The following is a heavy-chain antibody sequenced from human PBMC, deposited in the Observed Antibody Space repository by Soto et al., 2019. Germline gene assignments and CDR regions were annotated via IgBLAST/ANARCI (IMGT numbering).Heavy chain of an antibody. V-gene: IGHV2-5*02. CDR3: AHRATMTIFGLIIDNGIWFDP. Sequence: QINLIESGPTLVKPTQTLTLTCTFSGFSLSTSRAAVGWVRQPPGRALEWLALIYWDGDKRYNASLGNRLTITKDTSMNQVVLTLTNVDPADTATYYCAHRATMTIFGLIIDNGIWFDPWGQGTRVIVSS. J-gene: IGHJ5*02. D-gene: IGHD3-3*01. CDR1: GFSLSTSRAA. CDR2: IYWDGDK.